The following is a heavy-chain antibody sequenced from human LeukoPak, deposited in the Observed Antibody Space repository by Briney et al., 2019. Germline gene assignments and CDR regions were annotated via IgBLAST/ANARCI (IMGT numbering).Heavy chain of an antibody. CDR3: ARDPNAISNWFDP. CDR1: GDSINDHY. Sequence: SETLSLTRTVSGDSINDHYWSWIRQPPGEGLEWIGYIYSSVSTNYNPSLKSRVTISIDTSKSQFFLKLTSVTAADTGVYYCARDPNAISNWFDPWGQGTLVTVSS. D-gene: IGHD3-3*02. V-gene: IGHV4-4*09. CDR2: IYSSVST. J-gene: IGHJ5*02.